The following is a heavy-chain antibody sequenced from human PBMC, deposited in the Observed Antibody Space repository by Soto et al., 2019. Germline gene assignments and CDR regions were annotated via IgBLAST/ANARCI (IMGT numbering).Heavy chain of an antibody. Sequence: NPSATLSLTCTVSGDSMTSSSYYWGWIRQPPGKGLEWIGSIYYSERTSYNSGSTYYSPSLKSRVTISGDTSKSQFSLKLSSVTAADTAVYYCARHTRNQFDPWGQGTLVTVSS. J-gene: IGHJ5*02. V-gene: IGHV4-39*01. CDR1: GDSMTSSSYY. CDR2: IYYSERTSYNSGST. CDR3: ARHTRNQFDP.